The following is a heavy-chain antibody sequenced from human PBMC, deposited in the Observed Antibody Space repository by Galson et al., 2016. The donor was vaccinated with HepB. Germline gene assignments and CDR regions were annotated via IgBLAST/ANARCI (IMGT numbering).Heavy chain of an antibody. V-gene: IGHV1-18*01. D-gene: IGHD3-10*01. Sequence: SVKVSCKASGYTFTSYGISWVRQAPGQGLEWMGWIRAYNGNTNYAQKLQGRVTMTTDTYTSTAYMELRSLRSDDTAVYYCARDLIFAGTFECWGQGTLVTVAS. CDR2: IRAYNGNT. CDR1: GYTFTSYG. J-gene: IGHJ4*02. CDR3: ARDLIFAGTFEC.